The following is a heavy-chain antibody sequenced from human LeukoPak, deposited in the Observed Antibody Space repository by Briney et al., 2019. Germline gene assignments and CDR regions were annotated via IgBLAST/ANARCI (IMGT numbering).Heavy chain of an antibody. CDR1: GYTFTSYG. CDR2: ISAYNGDT. J-gene: IGHJ4*02. D-gene: IGHD4-17*01. Sequence: GASVKVSFKASGYTFTSYGISWVRQAPGQGLEWVGWISAYNGDTNYAQKLQGRVSLTTDTSTSTAYMELRSLRSDDTAVYYCARTTMTMFDFWGQGTLVTVSS. CDR3: ARTTMTMFDF. V-gene: IGHV1-18*01.